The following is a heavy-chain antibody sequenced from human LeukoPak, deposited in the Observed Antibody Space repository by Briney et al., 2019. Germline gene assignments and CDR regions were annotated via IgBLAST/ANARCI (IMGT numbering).Heavy chain of an antibody. J-gene: IGHJ3*02. Sequence: SETLSLTCTVSGGSISSYYWSWIRQPAGKGLEWIGRIYTSGGTNYNPSLKSRVTMSVDTSKNQFSLKLSSVTAADTAVYYCARRGYPRDAFDIWGQGTMVTVSS. D-gene: IGHD5-18*01. CDR2: IYTSGGT. V-gene: IGHV4-4*07. CDR1: GGSISSYY. CDR3: ARRGYPRDAFDI.